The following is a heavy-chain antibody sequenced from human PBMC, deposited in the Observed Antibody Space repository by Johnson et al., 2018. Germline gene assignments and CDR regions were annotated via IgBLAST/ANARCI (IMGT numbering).Heavy chain of an antibody. CDR1: GYTFTSYY. CDR2: INPSGGST. CDR3: ARGPIMITSSDAFDI. Sequence: VQLVESGAEVKKPGASVKVSCKASGYTFTSYYMHWVRQAPGQGLEWMGIINPSGGSTRYAQKFQGSVTMTRDPSTRTVYMELSSLRSEDTAVYYCARGPIMITSSDAFDIWGQGTMVTVSS. D-gene: IGHD3-16*01. V-gene: IGHV1-46*01. J-gene: IGHJ3*02.